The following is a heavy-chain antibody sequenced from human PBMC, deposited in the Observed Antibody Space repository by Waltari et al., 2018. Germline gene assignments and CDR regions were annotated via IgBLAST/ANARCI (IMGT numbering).Heavy chain of an antibody. J-gene: IGHJ3*02. Sequence: EVQLLAAAGGVVQPGRSLRLSCAASALTLTTSAVRWVRQAPGKGLEWVAAIAADSTFYADSVKGRFSISRDNSKNTLYFQMNSLRAEDTAVYYCANRRDPTTGSGAFDIWGQGTAVTVSS. CDR1: ALTLTTSA. CDR2: IAADST. D-gene: IGHD1-26*01. V-gene: IGHV3-23*01. CDR3: ANRRDPTTGSGAFDI.